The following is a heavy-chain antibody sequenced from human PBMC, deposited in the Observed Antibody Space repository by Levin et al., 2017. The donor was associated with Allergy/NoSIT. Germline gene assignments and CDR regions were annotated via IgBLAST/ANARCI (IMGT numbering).Heavy chain of an antibody. CDR3: VRYGVVGMAALDI. CDR1: GYTFISYD. Sequence: GESLKISCKASGYTFISYDINWVRQATGQGLEWMGWMNPNTADTGYAQKFQGRLSMTRDTSTGTAYMELSSLRSEDTAVYYCVRYGVVGMAALDIWGQGTMVTVSS. V-gene: IGHV1-8*01. D-gene: IGHD3-3*01. J-gene: IGHJ3*02. CDR2: MNPNTADT.